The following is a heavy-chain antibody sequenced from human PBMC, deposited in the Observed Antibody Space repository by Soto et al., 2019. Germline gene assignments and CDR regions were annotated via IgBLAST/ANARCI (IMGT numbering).Heavy chain of an antibody. CDR1: GGTFSSYA. CDR3: ASGRGTYGMDV. CDR2: IIPILVTA. Sequence: QVQLVQSGAEVKKPGSSVKVSCKASGGTFSSYAISWVRQAPGQGLEWMGGIIPILVTANYAQRFRGRVTITAGALTITAYMELSGLRSEATAVYYCASGRGTYGMDVWGPGTTVSVS. V-gene: IGHV1-69*11. J-gene: IGHJ6*02.